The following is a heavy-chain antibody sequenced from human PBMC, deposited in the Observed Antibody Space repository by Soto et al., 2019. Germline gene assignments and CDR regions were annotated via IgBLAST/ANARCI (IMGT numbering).Heavy chain of an antibody. V-gene: IGHV3-23*01. CDR2: ISASGGSP. D-gene: IGHD2-2*01. CDR1: GFSFSTYT. Sequence: EVRLLESGGGLVQPGGSLRLSCAASGFSFSTYTMAWVRQAPGQGLEWVSSISASGGSPSYADSVQGRLTISRDNPKNTLYIQLTSLRVEDTAMYYCAKARCSTTNCYVPDYWGQGTLVTVSS. CDR3: AKARCSTTNCYVPDY. J-gene: IGHJ4*02.